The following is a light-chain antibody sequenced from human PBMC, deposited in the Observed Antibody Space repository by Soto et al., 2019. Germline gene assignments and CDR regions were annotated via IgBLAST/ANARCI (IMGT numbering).Light chain of an antibody. V-gene: IGKV3-15*01. CDR2: GAS. J-gene: IGKJ4*01. Sequence: IVMTQSPATLSVTPGERATLSCRASQSVSSNLAWYQQKPGQTPRLLIYGASTRATGIPARFSGSGSGTEFTLTINSLQSEDFAVYYCQQYDTSPPLTFGGGTKVDI. CDR3: QQYDTSPPLT. CDR1: QSVSSN.